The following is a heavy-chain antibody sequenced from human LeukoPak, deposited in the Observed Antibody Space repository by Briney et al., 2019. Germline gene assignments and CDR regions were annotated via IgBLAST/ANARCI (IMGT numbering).Heavy chain of an antibody. CDR1: GYRFSNYW. V-gene: IGHV5-51*01. J-gene: IGHJ5*02. CDR2: IYPGDSDI. Sequence: GESLKISCKGSGYRFSNYWITWVRQMPGQGLEWMGIIYPGDSDIRYRPSFQGQVTISADKSISTAYLQWSSLRASDTAMYYCARGGLVSGSYPNWFDPWGQGTLATVS. D-gene: IGHD1-26*01. CDR3: ARGGLVSGSYPNWFDP.